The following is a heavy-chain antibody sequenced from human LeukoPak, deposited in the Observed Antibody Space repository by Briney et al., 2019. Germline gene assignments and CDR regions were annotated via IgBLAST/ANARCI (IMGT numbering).Heavy chain of an antibody. CDR3: ARDHKTYDILTGYYYYGMDV. J-gene: IGHJ6*02. D-gene: IGHD3-9*01. CDR2: IYYSGST. V-gene: IGHV4-59*01. Sequence: PSETLSLTCTVSGVSISSYYWSWIRQAPGKGLEWIGYIYYSGSTNYNPSLKSRVTISVDTSKNQFSLKLSSVTAADTAVYYCARDHKTYDILTGYYYYGMDVWGQGTTVTVSS. CDR1: GVSISSYY.